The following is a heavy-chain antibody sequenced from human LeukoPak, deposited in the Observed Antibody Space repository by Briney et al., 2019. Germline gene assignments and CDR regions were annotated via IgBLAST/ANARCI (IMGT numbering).Heavy chain of an antibody. CDR3: ARYPYYYGSGSYNNWFDP. CDR1: GGSISNYY. Sequence: SETLSLTCTVSGGSISNYYWTWIRQPAGKGLEWIGHIYTSGSTHYNPSLKSRVTMSVDTSKNQFSLKLSSVTAADAAVYYCARYPYYYGSGSYNNWFDPWGQGTLVTVSS. V-gene: IGHV4-4*07. D-gene: IGHD3-10*01. J-gene: IGHJ5*02. CDR2: IYTSGST.